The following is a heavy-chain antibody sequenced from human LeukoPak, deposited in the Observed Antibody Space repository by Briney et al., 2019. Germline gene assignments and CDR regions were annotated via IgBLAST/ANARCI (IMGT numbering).Heavy chain of an antibody. D-gene: IGHD6-13*01. CDR2: MNPNSGNT. V-gene: IGHV1-8*01. J-gene: IGHJ4*02. Sequence: AASVKVSCKPSGYTFTSYDINWVRQATGEGLEWIEWMNPNSGNTGYTQKFQGRVTMTRDTSTSTVYMELSSLRSEDTAVYYCARADGYSSSWYYFDYWGQGTLVTVSS. CDR3: ARADGYSSSWYYFDY. CDR1: GYTFTSYD.